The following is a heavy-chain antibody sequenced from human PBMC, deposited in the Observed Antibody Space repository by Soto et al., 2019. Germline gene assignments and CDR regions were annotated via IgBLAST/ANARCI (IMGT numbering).Heavy chain of an antibody. V-gene: IGHV3-23*01. J-gene: IGHJ4*02. Sequence: GGSLRLSCAASGFAFSTYAMSWVRQVPGKGLEWVSTISITGANTYYADSVKGRFTISRDNSKNTLYLQMNALRADDTAVYHCAKKAVSGRGVANYFDHWAQGA. CDR1: GFAFSTYA. D-gene: IGHD6-19*01. CDR2: ISITGANT. CDR3: AKKAVSGRGVANYFDH.